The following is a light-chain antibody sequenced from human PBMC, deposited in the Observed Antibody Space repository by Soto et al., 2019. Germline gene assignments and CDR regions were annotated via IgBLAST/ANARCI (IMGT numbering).Light chain of an antibody. V-gene: IGLV3-21*02. J-gene: IGLJ2*01. CDR1: NIGSKS. CDR2: HDS. Sequence: SYELTQPPSVSVAPGQTARIICGGNNIGSKSVHWYQQKAGQAPEVVVFHDSDRPSGIPDRFSGSKFGTTATLTISRVEAGDEADYYCQVWDRSSDVIFGGGTKLTV. CDR3: QVWDRSSDVI.